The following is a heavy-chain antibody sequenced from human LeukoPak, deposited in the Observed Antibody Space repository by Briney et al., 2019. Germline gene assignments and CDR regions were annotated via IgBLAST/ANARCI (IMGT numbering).Heavy chain of an antibody. Sequence: GGSLRLSCAASGFTFSSYWMSWVRQSPGKGLEWVANIKPDGSETYYVDSVKGRFTISRDNAKNALYLEMNSLRAGDTAVYYCARERMYSGSGSTYPYYDYWGQGTLVTVSS. D-gene: IGHD3-10*01. CDR3: ARERMYSGSGSTYPYYDY. CDR2: IKPDGSET. V-gene: IGHV3-7*01. J-gene: IGHJ4*02. CDR1: GFTFSSYW.